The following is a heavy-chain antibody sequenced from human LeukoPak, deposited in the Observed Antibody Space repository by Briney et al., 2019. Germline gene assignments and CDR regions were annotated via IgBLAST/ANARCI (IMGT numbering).Heavy chain of an antibody. J-gene: IGHJ4*02. V-gene: IGHV3-30*03. CDR2: ISYDGSNK. D-gene: IGHD3-22*01. Sequence: GGSLRLSCAASGFTFSSYGMHWVRQAPGKGLEWVAVISYDGSNKYYADSVKGRFTISRDNSKNTLYLQMNSLRAEDTAVYYCAREDRPQYDSSGYYYFFGIPPVDYWGQGTLVTVSS. CDR3: AREDRPQYDSSGYYYFFGIPPVDY. CDR1: GFTFSSYG.